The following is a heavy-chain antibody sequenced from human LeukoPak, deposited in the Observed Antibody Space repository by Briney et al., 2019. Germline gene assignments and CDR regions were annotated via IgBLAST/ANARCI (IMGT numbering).Heavy chain of an antibody. J-gene: IGHJ4*02. Sequence: GGSLRLSCAASGFTFSSYAMHWVRQAPGKGLEWVAVISYDGSNKYYADSVKGRFTISRDNSKNTLYLQMNSLRAEDTAVYYCARDGGSGWYGLDYWGQGTLVTVSS. CDR1: GFTFSSYA. V-gene: IGHV3-30-3*01. CDR3: ARDGGSGWYGLDY. D-gene: IGHD6-19*01. CDR2: ISYDGSNK.